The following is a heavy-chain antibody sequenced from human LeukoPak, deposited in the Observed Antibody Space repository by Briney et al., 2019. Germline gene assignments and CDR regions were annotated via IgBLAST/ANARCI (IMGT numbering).Heavy chain of an antibody. J-gene: IGHJ5*02. CDR2: INPNSGGT. Sequence: ASVKVSCKASGYTFTGYYMHWVGQAPGQGLEWMGWINPNSGGTNYAQKFQGRVCMNRDTSISTVYMELSRLRSDDTAVYYCARASYCSSTSCYARGDADNWFDPWGQGSLVSVCS. D-gene: IGHD2-2*01. V-gene: IGHV1-2*02. CDR3: ARASYCSSTSCYARGDADNWFDP. CDR1: GYTFTGYY.